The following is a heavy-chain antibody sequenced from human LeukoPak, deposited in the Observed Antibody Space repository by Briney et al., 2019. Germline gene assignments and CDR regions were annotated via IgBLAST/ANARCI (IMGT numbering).Heavy chain of an antibody. V-gene: IGHV3-30*03. D-gene: IGHD3-22*01. Sequence: GGSLRLSCAASGFTFSSYSMNWVRQAPGKGLEWVAVISYDGSNKYYADSVKGRFTISRDNSKNTLYLQMNSLRAEDTAVYYCARDQGPYYYDTRYFDYWGQGTLVTVSS. CDR1: GFTFSSYS. CDR3: ARDQGPYYYDTRYFDY. J-gene: IGHJ4*02. CDR2: ISYDGSNK.